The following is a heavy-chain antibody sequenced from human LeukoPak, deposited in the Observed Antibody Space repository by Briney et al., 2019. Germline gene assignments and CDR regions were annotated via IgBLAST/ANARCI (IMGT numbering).Heavy chain of an antibody. Sequence: GGSLRLSCAASGFTFSSYSMNWVRQAPGKGLEWVSSISSSSSYIYYADSVKGRFTISRDNAKNSLYLQMNSLRAEDTAVYYCARDYSSGWHFDYWGQGTLVTVSS. CDR1: GFTFSSYS. V-gene: IGHV3-21*01. D-gene: IGHD6-19*01. CDR2: ISSSSSYI. J-gene: IGHJ4*02. CDR3: ARDYSSGWHFDY.